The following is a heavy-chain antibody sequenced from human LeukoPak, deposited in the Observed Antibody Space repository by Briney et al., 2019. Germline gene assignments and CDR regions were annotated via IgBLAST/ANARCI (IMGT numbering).Heavy chain of an antibody. CDR3: ARDKDA. Sequence: GGSLRLSCVVSGLTVSNNYMSWVRQAPGKGLEWVSVIYSDGTTRNADSVKGRFTISRDNSKNTVYLQMDSLRAEDTAVYYCARDKDAWGQRTLVTVSS. CDR1: GLTVSNNY. J-gene: IGHJ5*02. V-gene: IGHV3-66*01. CDR2: IYSDGTT.